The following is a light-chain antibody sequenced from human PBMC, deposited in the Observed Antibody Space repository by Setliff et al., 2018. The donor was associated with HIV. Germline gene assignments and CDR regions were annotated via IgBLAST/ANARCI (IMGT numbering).Light chain of an antibody. CDR3: CSYTSSSTFV. CDR2: DVS. CDR1: SSDIGDYNY. Sequence: LTQPASVFGSPGQSITISCTGTSSDIGDYNYVSWYQQHPGKAPKVMIYDVSKRPSGVSTRFSGSKSGDTASLTISGLQAEDEAHYYCCSYTSSSTFVFGGGTKVTVL. V-gene: IGLV2-14*03. J-gene: IGLJ2*01.